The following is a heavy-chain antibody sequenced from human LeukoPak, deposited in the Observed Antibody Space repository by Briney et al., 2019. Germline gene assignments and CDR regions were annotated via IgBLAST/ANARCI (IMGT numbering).Heavy chain of an antibody. CDR3: ARDSRHLSSTRGGLKESRGAFFDY. Sequence: GGSLSLLCAASGFTFSSYAMLWVRQAPGKGLEWVSAISGRCGSTFYADSVKGRFTIYRDNSKNTLYLQMNSLRAEDTALYYRARDSRHLSSTRGGLKESRGAFFDYWGQGTLVTVSS. CDR2: ISGRCGST. D-gene: IGHD6-13*01. CDR1: GFTFSSYA. V-gene: IGHV3-23*01. J-gene: IGHJ4*02.